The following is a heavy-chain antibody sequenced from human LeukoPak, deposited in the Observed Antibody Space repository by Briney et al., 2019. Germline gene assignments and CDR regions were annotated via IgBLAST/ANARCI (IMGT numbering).Heavy chain of an antibody. CDR3: ATTPGYRRGEDC. CDR1: GYTFTSYA. D-gene: IGHD3-16*01. V-gene: IGHV1-2*06. J-gene: IGHJ4*02. Sequence: ASVKVSCKASGYTFTSYAMHWVRQAPGQGLEWMGRINPNSGGINYAQKFQGRVTMTRDTSISTAYMELSRLRSDDTAVYYCATTPGYRRGEDCWGQGALVTVSS. CDR2: INPNSGGI.